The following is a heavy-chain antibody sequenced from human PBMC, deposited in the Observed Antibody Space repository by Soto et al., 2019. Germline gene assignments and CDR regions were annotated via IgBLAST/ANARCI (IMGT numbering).Heavy chain of an antibody. CDR3: ARDGTLAGIAAAGNPEAEAFDI. Sequence: QVQLQESGPGLVKPSGTLSLTCAVSGGSISSSNWWSWVRQPPGKGLEWIGEIYHSGSTNYNPSLKSRVTISVDKSKNQFSLKLSSVTAADTAVYYCARDGTLAGIAAAGNPEAEAFDIWGQGTMVTVSS. J-gene: IGHJ3*02. CDR2: IYHSGST. D-gene: IGHD6-13*01. V-gene: IGHV4-4*02. CDR1: GGSISSSNW.